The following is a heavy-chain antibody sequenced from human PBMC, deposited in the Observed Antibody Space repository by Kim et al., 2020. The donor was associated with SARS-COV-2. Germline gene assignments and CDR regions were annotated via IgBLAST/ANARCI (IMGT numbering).Heavy chain of an antibody. J-gene: IGHJ5*02. D-gene: IGHD3-3*01. CDR2: IKQDGSEK. V-gene: IGHV3-7*01. CDR3: ARVVTIFGVVCWFDP. CDR1: GFTFSSYW. Sequence: GGSLRLSCAASGFTFSSYWMSWVRRAPGKGLEWVANIKQDGSEKYYVDSVKGRFTISRDNAKNSLYLQMNSLRAEDTAVYYCARVVTIFGVVCWFDPWGQGTLVTVSS.